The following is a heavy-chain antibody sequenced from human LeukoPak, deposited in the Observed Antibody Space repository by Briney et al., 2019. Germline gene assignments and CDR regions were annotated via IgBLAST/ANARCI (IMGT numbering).Heavy chain of an antibody. CDR1: GFTFNRYA. CDR2: IWYDGSNK. J-gene: IGHJ4*02. CDR3: AKDERGYYDSSGFFGAIDY. D-gene: IGHD3-22*01. V-gene: IGHV3-30*02. Sequence: GGSLRLSCAASGFTFNRYAMHWVRQAPGKGLEWVALIWYDGSNKYYADSVKGRFTVSRDNSKNTLYLQMNSLRAEDTAVYYCAKDERGYYDSSGFFGAIDYWGQGSLVSVSS.